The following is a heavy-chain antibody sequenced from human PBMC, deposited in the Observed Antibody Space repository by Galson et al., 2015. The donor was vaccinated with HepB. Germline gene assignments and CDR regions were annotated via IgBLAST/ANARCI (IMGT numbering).Heavy chain of an antibody. CDR2: IYSGGST. CDR1: GFTASPNN. V-gene: IGHV3-53*01. Sequence: SLRLSCAASGFTASPNNVSWVRQAPGKGLEWVSLIYSGGSTHYADSVKGRFAISRDSSKNTVYLQMNSLRAEDTAVYYCASVLNWGQGTRVTVSS. CDR3: ASVLN. D-gene: IGHD2-15*01. J-gene: IGHJ4*02.